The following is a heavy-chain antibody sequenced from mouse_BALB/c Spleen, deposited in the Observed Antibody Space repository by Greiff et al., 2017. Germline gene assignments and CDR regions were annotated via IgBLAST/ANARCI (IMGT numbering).Heavy chain of an antibody. CDR1: GYTFTSYW. D-gene: IGHD1-1*01. J-gene: IGHJ4*01. CDR2: IYPGDGDT. V-gene: IGHV1-87*01. Sequence: VQLQESGAELARPGASVKLSCKASGYTFTSYWMQWVKQRPGQGLEWIGAIYPGDGDTRYTQKFKGKATLTADKSSSTAYMQLSSLASEDSAVYYCARVITTVVDYYAMDYWGQGTSVTVSS. CDR3: ARVITTVVDYYAMDY.